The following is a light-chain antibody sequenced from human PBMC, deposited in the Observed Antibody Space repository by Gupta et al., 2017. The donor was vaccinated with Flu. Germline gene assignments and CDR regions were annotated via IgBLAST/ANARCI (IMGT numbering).Light chain of an antibody. CDR1: QNIRNY. CDR3: QQRASCPRT. J-gene: IGKJ4*01. CDR2: DTS. Sequence: EIVLTQSPATLSLSHGERATLTCRGSQNIRNYLAWYRQKPGQTPRLLIIDTSSRSTGIPARFSGSGCWTAFSLTIGSLEHEDYAIYYCQQRASCPRTFGGGTKVDI. V-gene: IGKV3-11*01.